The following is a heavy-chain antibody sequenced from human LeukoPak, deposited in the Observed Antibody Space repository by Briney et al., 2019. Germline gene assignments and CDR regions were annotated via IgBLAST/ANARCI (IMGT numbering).Heavy chain of an antibody. V-gene: IGHV7-4-1*02. CDR3: ARGRPSYYFDY. J-gene: IGHJ4*02. Sequence: ASVKVSCKASGYTFTSYYMHWVRQAPGQGLEWMGWINTNTGNPTYAQGFTGRFVFSLDTSVSTAYLQISSLKAEDTAVYYRARGRPSYYFDYWGQGTLVTVSS. CDR1: GYTFTSYY. D-gene: IGHD6-25*01. CDR2: INTNTGNP.